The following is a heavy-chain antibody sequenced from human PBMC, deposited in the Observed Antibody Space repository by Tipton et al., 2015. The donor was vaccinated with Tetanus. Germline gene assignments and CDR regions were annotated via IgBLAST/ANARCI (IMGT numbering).Heavy chain of an antibody. CDR2: IYYSGST. CDR3: ARGISSRGVRGYFDY. Sequence: TLSLTCTVSGGSISSYYWSWIRQPPGKGLEWIGYIYYSGSTNYNPSLKSRVTISVDTSKNQFSLKLSSVTAADTAVYYCARGISSRGVRGYFDYWGQGTLVTVSS. D-gene: IGHD6-13*01. J-gene: IGHJ4*02. CDR1: GGSISSYY. V-gene: IGHV4-59*01.